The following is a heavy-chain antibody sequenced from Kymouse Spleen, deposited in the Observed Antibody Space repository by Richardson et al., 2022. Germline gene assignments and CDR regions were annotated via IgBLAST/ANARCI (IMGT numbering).Heavy chain of an antibody. D-gene: IGHD1-26*01. J-gene: IGHJ6*02. Sequence: EVQLVESGGGLVQPGGSLRLSCAASGFTFSSYWMHWVRQAPGKGLVWVSRINSDGSSTSYADSVKGRFTISRDNAKNTLYLQMNSLRAEDTAVYYCARDRGVGALYYYYYGMDVWGQGTTVTVSS. CDR1: GFTFSSYW. CDR2: INSDGSST. CDR3: ARDRGVGALYYYYYGMDV. V-gene: IGHV3-74*01.